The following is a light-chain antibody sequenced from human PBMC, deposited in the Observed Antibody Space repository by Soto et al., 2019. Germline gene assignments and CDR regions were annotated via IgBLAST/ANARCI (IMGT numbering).Light chain of an antibody. CDR2: EVT. J-gene: IGLJ1*01. Sequence: QSALTPPASVSGSPGQSIAISCTGTRSDVGAYNYVSWYQQHPGKAPKLMISEVTNRPSGVSDRFSGSKSGNTASLTISGLQAEDEADYYCSSFTSRVTFVFGTGTKLTVL. CDR1: RSDVGAYNY. CDR3: SSFTSRVTFV. V-gene: IGLV2-14*01.